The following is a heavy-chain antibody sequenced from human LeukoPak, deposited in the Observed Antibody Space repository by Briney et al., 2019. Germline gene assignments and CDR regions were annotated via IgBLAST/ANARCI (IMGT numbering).Heavy chain of an antibody. D-gene: IGHD1-1*01. CDR2: IHHSGRL. CDR1: GGSFSGYY. V-gene: IGHV4-34*01. CDR3: ARGGDWKFDY. J-gene: IGHJ4*02. Sequence: SETLSLTCAVYGGSFSGYYWSWIRRPPGKGLEWIGEIHHSGRLNYSPSLKSRVTISVDKSKNHFSLNLNSITPADTAIYYCARGGDWKFDYWGQGALVTVSS.